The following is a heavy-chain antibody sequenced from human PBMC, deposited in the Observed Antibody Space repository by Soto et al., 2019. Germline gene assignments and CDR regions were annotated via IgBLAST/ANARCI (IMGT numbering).Heavy chain of an antibody. CDR3: ARHTPAISISDH. Sequence: PSETLSLTCTVSGDSISSGNYYWSWIRQYPGKGLEYIGYIYRSVSTYYNPSLKSRVTISVDTSKNQFSLKLSSVTAADTAVYYCARHTPAISISDHWGQGTLVTVSS. V-gene: IGHV4-39*01. CDR1: GDSISSGNYY. CDR2: IYRSVST. J-gene: IGHJ4*02. D-gene: IGHD2-15*01.